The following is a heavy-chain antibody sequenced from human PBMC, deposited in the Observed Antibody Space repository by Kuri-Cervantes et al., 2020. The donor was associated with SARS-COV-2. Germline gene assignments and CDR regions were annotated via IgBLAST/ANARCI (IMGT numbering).Heavy chain of an antibody. CDR1: RYSFTNYW. CDR3: ARRAYGEGGDYYYMYV. D-gene: IGHD4-17*01. Sequence: GGSLRLSCKGARYSFTNYWIGWVRQMPGKGLEWMGIIYPGDSDTRYSPSFQGQVTISADKSISTAFLQWSSLQDSDTAMYYCARRAYGEGGDYYYMYVWGKGTAVTVSS. J-gene: IGHJ6*03. V-gene: IGHV5-51*01. CDR2: IYPGDSDT.